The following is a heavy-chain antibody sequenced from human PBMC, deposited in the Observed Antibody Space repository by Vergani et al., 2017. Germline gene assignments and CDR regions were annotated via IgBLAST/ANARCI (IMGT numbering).Heavy chain of an antibody. J-gene: IGHJ4*02. V-gene: IGHV3-66*02. CDR1: GFTVSSNY. Sequence: EVQLVESGGGLVQPGGSLRLSCAASGFTVSSNYMSWVRQAPGKGLEWVSVIYSGGSTYYADSVKGRFTISRDNSKNTLYLQMNSLRAEDTAVYYCARPQREVITMVRGALDYWGQGTLVTVSS. CDR2: IYSGGST. D-gene: IGHD3-10*01. CDR3: ARPQREVITMVRGALDY.